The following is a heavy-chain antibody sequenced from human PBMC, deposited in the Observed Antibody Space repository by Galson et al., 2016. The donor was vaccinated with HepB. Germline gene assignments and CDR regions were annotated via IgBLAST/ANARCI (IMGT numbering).Heavy chain of an antibody. Sequence: SVKVSCKASGYTFTNYDINWVRQATGQGLEWLGWMTPNSGKTGYAQKFQGRLTLTRDTSTSTAYMELSSLTSDDQAVSFCARTREFTGDFDYWGQGALVTVSS. CDR2: MTPNSGKT. J-gene: IGHJ4*02. V-gene: IGHV1-8*01. CDR1: GYTFTNYD. D-gene: IGHD7-27*01. CDR3: ARTREFTGDFDY.